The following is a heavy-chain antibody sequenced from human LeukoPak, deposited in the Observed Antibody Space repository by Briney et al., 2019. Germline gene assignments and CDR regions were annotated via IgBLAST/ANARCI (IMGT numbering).Heavy chain of an antibody. J-gene: IGHJ4*02. V-gene: IGHV4-34*01. CDR3: ARGGGSYNY. Sequence: SETLSLTCAVYGGSFSGYYWSWIRQPPGKGLERIGEINHSGSTNYNPSLKSRVTISVDTSKNQFSLKLSSVTAADTAVYYCARGGGSYNYWGQGTLVTVSS. CDR1: GGSFSGYY. D-gene: IGHD1-26*01. CDR2: INHSGST.